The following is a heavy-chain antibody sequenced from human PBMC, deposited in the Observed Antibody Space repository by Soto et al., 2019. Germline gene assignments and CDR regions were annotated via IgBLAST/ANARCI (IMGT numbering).Heavy chain of an antibody. D-gene: IGHD4-17*01. Sequence: QVQLQESGPGLVKPSQTLSLTCTVSGDSIRSGGYFWNWIRHHPGKGLEWIGYIFYSGTPFYNPSLKSRLSISVDTANNQFSLNLTSVTAADTAVYFCAIGRLRWLYFDYWGQGALVTVSS. CDR3: AIGRLRWLYFDY. CDR1: GDSIRSGGYF. V-gene: IGHV4-31*03. J-gene: IGHJ4*02. CDR2: IFYSGTP.